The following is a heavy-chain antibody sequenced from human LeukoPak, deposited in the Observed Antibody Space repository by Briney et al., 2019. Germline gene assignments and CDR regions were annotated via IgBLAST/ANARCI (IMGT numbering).Heavy chain of an antibody. D-gene: IGHD2/OR15-2a*01. V-gene: IGHV3-23*01. CDR3: AKLRSNTYYSVADY. Sequence: PGGPLRLSCAASGFTSNTYAMSWVRQAPGKGLEWVSSISPSDTTYYTGSVKGRFTISRDDSKSTLYLQMNSLRVEDTAIYYCAKLRSNTYYSVADYWGQGTLVAVSS. CDR1: GFTSNTYA. CDR2: ISPSDTT. J-gene: IGHJ4*02.